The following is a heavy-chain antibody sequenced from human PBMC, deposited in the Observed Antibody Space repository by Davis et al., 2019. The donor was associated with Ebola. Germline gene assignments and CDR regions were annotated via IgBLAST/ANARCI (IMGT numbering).Heavy chain of an antibody. CDR1: GFTFSSYS. CDR3: VRSRGY. J-gene: IGHJ4*02. CDR2: ISGSSRYI. Sequence: GGSLRLSCAASGFTFSSYSMIWVRQAPAKGLEWVSFISGSSRYIYYADSVKGRFTISRDDAKNSLYLQMNSLTAGDTAVYYCVRSRGYWGQGTLVTVSS. V-gene: IGHV3-21*01. D-gene: IGHD3-10*01.